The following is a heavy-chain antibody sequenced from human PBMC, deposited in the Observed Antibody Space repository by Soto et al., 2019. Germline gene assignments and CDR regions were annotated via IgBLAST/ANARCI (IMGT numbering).Heavy chain of an antibody. J-gene: IGHJ6*02. CDR2: IYSGGST. CDR3: ARDSYYDSSGYPYYYGMDV. V-gene: IGHV3-53*01. D-gene: IGHD3-22*01. CDR1: GSTVSSNY. Sequence: VGSLRLSCAASGSTVSSNYMSWVRQAPGKGLEWVSVIYSGGSTYYADSVKGRFTISRDNSKNTLYLQMNSLRAEDTAVYYCARDSYYDSSGYPYYYGMDVWGQGTTVTVSS.